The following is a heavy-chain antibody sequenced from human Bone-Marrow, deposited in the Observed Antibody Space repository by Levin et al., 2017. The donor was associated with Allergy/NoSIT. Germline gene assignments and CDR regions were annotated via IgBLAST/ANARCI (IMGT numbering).Heavy chain of an antibody. D-gene: IGHD1-26*01. J-gene: IGHJ4*02. CDR1: GDTFITYA. V-gene: IGHV7-4-1*02. CDR2: INTNTGIA. CDR3: ARSYSGIYYPLDY. Sequence: GESLKISCKASGDTFITYAVNWVRQAPGQGLEWMGWINTNTGIATFAQGFTGRFVFSLDTSVTTAHLQINSLQAEDTAIYYCARSYSGIYYPLDYWGQGTLVTVSS.